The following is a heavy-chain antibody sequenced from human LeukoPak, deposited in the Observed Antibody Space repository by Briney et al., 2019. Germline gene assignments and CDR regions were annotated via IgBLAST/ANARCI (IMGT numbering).Heavy chain of an antibody. CDR3: ARASSGYYLFEPLGVGAAFDI. V-gene: IGHV4-38-2*02. CDR1: GYSISSGYF. J-gene: IGHJ3*02. CDR2: IYQRATV. D-gene: IGHD3-22*01. Sequence: PSETLSLTCNVSGYSISSGYFWGWVRQAPGKGLEWIGSIYQRATVHYNPSLKSRVTISLDTSKNHFSLNLRSMQASDTAVYYCARASSGYYLFEPLGVGAAFDIWGQGTMVTVSS.